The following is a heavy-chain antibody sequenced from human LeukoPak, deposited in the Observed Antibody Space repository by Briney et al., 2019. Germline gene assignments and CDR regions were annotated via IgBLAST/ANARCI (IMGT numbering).Heavy chain of an antibody. Sequence: PGWSLRLSCAASGFTFSSYWMHWVRQVPGKGLVWVARINPGGSSITYADSVTGRFTISKDNAKNTLYLQMDSLRAEDTGVYYCARSNQADDYWGQGTLVTVSS. CDR2: INPGGSSI. V-gene: IGHV3-74*01. D-gene: IGHD1-14*01. J-gene: IGHJ4*02. CDR1: GFTFSSYW. CDR3: ARSNQADDY.